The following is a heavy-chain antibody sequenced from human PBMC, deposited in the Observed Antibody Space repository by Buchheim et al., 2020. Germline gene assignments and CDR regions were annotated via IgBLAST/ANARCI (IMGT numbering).Heavy chain of an antibody. Sequence: QEHLVESGGDLVKPGGSLRLSCAASGFTFSDYFVHWLRQAPGKGLEWISHTCGDGVHTFYADSVRGRFTLSRDNAKKSVYLFKHKVRADDTAVYCCAKEWAAFEVWGQGT. J-gene: IGHJ3*01. CDR1: GFTFSDYF. V-gene: IGHV3-11*01. CDR2: TCGDGVHT. CDR3: AKEWAAFEV.